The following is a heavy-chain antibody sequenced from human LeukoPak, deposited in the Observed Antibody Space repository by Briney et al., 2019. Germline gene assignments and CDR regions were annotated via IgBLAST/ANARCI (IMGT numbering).Heavy chain of an antibody. J-gene: IGHJ4*02. CDR3: ARMSGIAVAAIWISYFDY. Sequence: GGSLRLSCAASGFTFGAYYMTWVRQAPGKGLEWVANIKQDGSEKYYVNSVKGRFTISRDNANNSLYLQMNSLRAEDTAVYYCARMSGIAVAAIWISYFDYWGQGTLVTVSS. D-gene: IGHD6-19*01. CDR2: IKQDGSEK. CDR1: GFTFGAYY. V-gene: IGHV3-7*03.